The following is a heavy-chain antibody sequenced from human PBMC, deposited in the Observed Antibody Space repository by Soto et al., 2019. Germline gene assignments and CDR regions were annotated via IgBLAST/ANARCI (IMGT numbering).Heavy chain of an antibody. CDR1: GFTFSSYG. V-gene: IGHV3-30*18. Sequence: QVQLVESGGGVVQPGRSLRLSCAASGFTFSSYGMHWVRQAPGKGLEWVAVISYDGSNKYYAVSVKGRFTISRDTSKNTLYLQMNSLRAEHTAVYYCAKESEVTMFLVVSQFDYCGQGTLVTVSS. CDR2: ISYDGSNK. J-gene: IGHJ4*02. CDR3: AKESEVTMFLVVSQFDY. D-gene: IGHD3-22*01.